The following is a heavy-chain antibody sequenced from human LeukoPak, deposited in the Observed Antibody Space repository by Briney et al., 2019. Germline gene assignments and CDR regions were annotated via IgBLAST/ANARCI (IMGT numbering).Heavy chain of an antibody. CDR2: VRPDGSEK. CDR1: EFTFGTSL. J-gene: IGHJ4*02. V-gene: IGHV3-7*03. Sequence: GGSLRLSCAVSEFTFGTSLMTWVRQAPGKGLEWVASVRPDGSEKTYVDSVRGRFTISRDNAKKSLYLQMNSLRAEDTAVYHCATGRATSIYWGQGTLVTVSS. CDR3: ATGRATSIY.